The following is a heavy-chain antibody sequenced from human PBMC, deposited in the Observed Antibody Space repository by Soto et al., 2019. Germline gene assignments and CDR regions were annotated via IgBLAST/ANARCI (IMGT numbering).Heavy chain of an antibody. Sequence: SGPTLVNPTQTLTLTCTFSRFSLSTSGICVSWIRQPPGKALEWLALIDWDNDKYYSTSLKTRLTISKDTSKNQVVLTMTNMDPVDTATYYCARMAPNYYGMDVWGQGTTVTVSS. V-gene: IGHV2-70*01. CDR3: ARMAPNYYGMDV. J-gene: IGHJ6*02. CDR2: IDWDNDK. CDR1: RFSLSTSGIC.